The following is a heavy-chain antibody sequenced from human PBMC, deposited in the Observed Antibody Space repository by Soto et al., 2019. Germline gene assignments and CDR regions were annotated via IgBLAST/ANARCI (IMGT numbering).Heavy chain of an antibody. CDR3: AHYFSEYYDFWSGPYYYGMDV. Sequence: SGPTLVNPTQTLTLTCTFSGFSLSTSGVGVGWIRQPPGKALEWLALIYWDDDKRYSPSLKSRLTITKDTSKNQVVLTMTNMDPVDTATYYCAHYFSEYYDFWSGPYYYGMDVWGQGT. CDR2: IYWDDDK. V-gene: IGHV2-5*02. CDR1: GFSLSTSGVG. J-gene: IGHJ6*02. D-gene: IGHD3-3*01.